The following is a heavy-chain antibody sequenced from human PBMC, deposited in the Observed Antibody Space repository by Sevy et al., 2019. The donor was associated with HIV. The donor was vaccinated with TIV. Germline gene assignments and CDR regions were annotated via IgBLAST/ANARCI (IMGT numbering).Heavy chain of an antibody. CDR1: QFNFDTYA. V-gene: IGHV3-33*01. CDR2: IWYDGSSK. D-gene: IGHD3-10*01. Sequence: GGSLRLSCVASQFNFDTYAIHWVRQAPGKGLEWVAIIWYDGSSKDYAESVKGRFAISRDNSQKTAFLQMNSLGAEDTGVYYCATNMVHAGAYDSYFNFWGQGSLVTVSS. CDR3: ATNMVHAGAYDSYFNF. J-gene: IGHJ4*02.